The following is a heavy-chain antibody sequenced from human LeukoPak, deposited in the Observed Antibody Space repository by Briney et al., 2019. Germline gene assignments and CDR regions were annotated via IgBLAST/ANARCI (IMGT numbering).Heavy chain of an antibody. CDR2: ISGNNDNP. J-gene: IGHJ4*02. CDR1: GYTFRHFV. V-gene: IGHV1-18*01. Sequence: GASVKVSFKTSGYTFRHFVIHGVRQAPGQGLEWMGWISGNNDNPNYGQKFQGRFTVTTDSSTSTAYMELRNLRFDDTGGYYCARDWTSTEDYWGQGTMVTVSS. D-gene: IGHD3/OR15-3a*01. CDR3: ARDWTSTEDY.